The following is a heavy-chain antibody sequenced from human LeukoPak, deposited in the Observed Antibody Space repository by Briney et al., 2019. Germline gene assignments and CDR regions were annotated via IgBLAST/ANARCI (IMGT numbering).Heavy chain of an antibody. D-gene: IGHD5-18*01. J-gene: IGHJ4*02. CDR1: GGSISSYY. V-gene: IGHV4-59*08. Sequence: ETLSLTCTVSGGSISSYYWSWIRQPPGKGLEWIGYIYYSGSTNYNPSLKSRVTISVDTSKNQFSLKLSSVTAADTAVYYCATSGYSYGYDYWGQGTLVTVSS. CDR3: ATSGYSYGYDY. CDR2: IYYSGST.